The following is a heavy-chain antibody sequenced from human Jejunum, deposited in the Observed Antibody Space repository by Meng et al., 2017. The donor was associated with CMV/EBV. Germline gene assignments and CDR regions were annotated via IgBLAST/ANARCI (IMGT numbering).Heavy chain of an antibody. J-gene: IGHJ4*02. D-gene: IGHD5-18*01. Sequence: SGFTFSDYYMSWIRQAPGKGLEWVSYISSSGSTIYYADSVKGRFTISRDNAKNSLYLQMNSLRAENTAVYYCARVTELWLHYFDYWGQGTLVTVSS. CDR3: ARVTELWLHYFDY. V-gene: IGHV3-11*01. CDR2: ISSSGSTI. CDR1: GFTFSDYY.